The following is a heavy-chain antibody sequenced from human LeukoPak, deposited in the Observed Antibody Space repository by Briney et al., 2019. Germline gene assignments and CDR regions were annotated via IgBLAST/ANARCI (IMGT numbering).Heavy chain of an antibody. CDR3: ARDNSGGSTWWFDP. CDR2: INPSGSYT. V-gene: IGHV1-46*01. CDR1: GFTFSSYY. J-gene: IGHJ5*02. D-gene: IGHD2-15*01. Sequence: ASVKVSCKASGFTFSSYYMHWVRQAPGQGLEWMGIINPSGSYTSYAQKFQGRVTMTRDTSTSTVYMELSSLRSEDTAVYYCARDNSGGSTWWFDPWGQGTLVTVSS.